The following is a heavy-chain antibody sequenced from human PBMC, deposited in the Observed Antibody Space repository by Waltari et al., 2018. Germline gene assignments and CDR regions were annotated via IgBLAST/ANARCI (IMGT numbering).Heavy chain of an antibody. J-gene: IGHJ4*02. CDR2: ISGSGGST. Sequence: EVPLVESGGVLVQPGGSLRLSCAASGFTFSSYAMSWVRQAPGKGLEWVSAISGSGGSTYYADSVKGRFTISRDKSKNTLYLQMNSLRAEDTAVYYCAKPAGYSSSWYNWGQGTLVTVSS. CDR1: GFTFSSYA. CDR3: AKPAGYSSSWYN. V-gene: IGHV3-23*04. D-gene: IGHD6-13*01.